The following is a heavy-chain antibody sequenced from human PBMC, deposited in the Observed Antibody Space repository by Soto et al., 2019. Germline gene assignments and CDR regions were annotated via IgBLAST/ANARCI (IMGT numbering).Heavy chain of an antibody. Sequence: GASVKVSCKASGYTFTSYGISWVRQAPGQGLEWMGWISAYNGNTNYAQKLQGRVTMTTDTPTSTAYMELRSLRSDDTAVYYCARPHPGTSCYAAFEIWGQGTMVTVSS. CDR1: GYTFTSYG. D-gene: IGHD2-2*01. CDR2: ISAYNGNT. CDR3: ARPHPGTSCYAAFEI. V-gene: IGHV1-18*01. J-gene: IGHJ3*02.